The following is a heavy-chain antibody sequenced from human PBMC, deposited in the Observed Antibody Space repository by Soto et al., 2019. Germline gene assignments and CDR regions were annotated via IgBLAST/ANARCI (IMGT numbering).Heavy chain of an antibody. Sequence: SSETLSLTCTVSGGSISSYYWSWIRQPPGKGLEWIGYIYYSGSTNYNPSLKSRVTISVDTSKNQFSLKLSSVTAADTAVYYCARVLAAYYYYGMDVWGQGTTVTVSS. CDR1: GGSISSYY. V-gene: IGHV4-59*01. CDR2: IYYSGST. D-gene: IGHD3-3*02. J-gene: IGHJ6*02. CDR3: ARVLAAYYYYGMDV.